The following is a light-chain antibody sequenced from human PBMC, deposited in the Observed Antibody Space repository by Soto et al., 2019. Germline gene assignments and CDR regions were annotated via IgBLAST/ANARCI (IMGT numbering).Light chain of an antibody. Sequence: DIVMTQTPLSAPVTLGQPVSISCKSSQSLVRSDGNAYLNWLHQRPGQPPRLLIYKVSHRFSGVPDRLSGNGSGTDFTLHISRVDASDVGIYFCIQVAQRRNLGHGTRLEIK. CDR2: KVS. CDR3: IQVAQRRN. V-gene: IGKV2-24*01. J-gene: IGKJ5*01. CDR1: QSLVRSDGNAY.